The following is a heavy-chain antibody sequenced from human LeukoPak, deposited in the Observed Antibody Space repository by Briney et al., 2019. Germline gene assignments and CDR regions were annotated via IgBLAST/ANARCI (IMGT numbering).Heavy chain of an antibody. CDR1: GFTFSTYW. V-gene: IGHV3-21*01. J-gene: IGHJ6*02. D-gene: IGHD3-3*01. CDR2: ISSSSSYI. Sequence: GGSLRLSCSASGFTFSTYWMSWVRQAPGKGLEWVSSISSSSSYIYYADSVKGRFTISRDNAKNSLYLQMNSLRAEDTAVYYCARDREYGFWSGYYGDYGMDVWGQGTTVTVSS. CDR3: ARDREYGFWSGYYGDYGMDV.